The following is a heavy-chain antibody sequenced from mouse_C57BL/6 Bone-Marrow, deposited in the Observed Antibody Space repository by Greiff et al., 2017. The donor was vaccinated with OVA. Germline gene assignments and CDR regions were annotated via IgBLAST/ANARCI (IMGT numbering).Heavy chain of an antibody. Sequence: EVQLQQSGPVLVKPGASVKMSCKASGYTFTDYYMNWVKQSHGKSLEWIGVINPYNGGTSYNQKFKGKATLTVDKSSSTAYMELNSLTSEDSAVYYCARGGWLLSLAYGGHGTLVTVSA. V-gene: IGHV1-19*01. J-gene: IGHJ3*01. CDR3: ARGGWLLSLAY. CDR2: INPYNGGT. CDR1: GYTFTDYY. D-gene: IGHD2-3*01.